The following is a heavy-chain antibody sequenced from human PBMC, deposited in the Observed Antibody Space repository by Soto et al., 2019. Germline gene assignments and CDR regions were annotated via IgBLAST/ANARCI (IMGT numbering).Heavy chain of an antibody. D-gene: IGHD1-1*01. CDR3: ARGRYGDY. CDR1: GHAFTTYG. CDR2: ISAYNGNT. V-gene: IGHV1-18*01. J-gene: IGHJ4*02. Sequence: QVHLVQSGAEVKKPGASVKVSCKGSGHAFTTYGITWVRQAPGQGLEWMGWISAYNGNTNYAQKLQGTVTVTKDTSTSTAYMELRSLRSDDTAVYYCARGRYGDYWGQGALVTVSS.